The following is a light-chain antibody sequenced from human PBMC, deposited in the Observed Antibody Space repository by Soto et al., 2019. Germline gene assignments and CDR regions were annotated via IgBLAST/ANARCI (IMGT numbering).Light chain of an antibody. J-gene: IGKJ1*01. Sequence: EIVMTQSPASLSVSXGXXXXXXXXASQSMGSNLAWYQQKPGQAPRLLIYGASTRATGIPARFSGSGSGTEFTLTITSLQSEDFAVYYCQQYHNWPRTFGQGTKVDIK. CDR3: QQYHNWPRT. V-gene: IGKV3-15*01. CDR1: QSMGSN. CDR2: GAS.